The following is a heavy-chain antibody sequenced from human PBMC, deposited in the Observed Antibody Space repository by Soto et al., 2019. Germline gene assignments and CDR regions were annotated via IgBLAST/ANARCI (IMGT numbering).Heavy chain of an antibody. CDR2: IYYSGST. CDR3: ARDSLGDYDLWSGSYNYYGMDV. J-gene: IGHJ6*02. D-gene: IGHD3-3*01. Sequence: SETLSLTCTVSGGSISSYYWSWIRQPPGKGLEWIGYIYYSGSTNYNPSLKSRVTISVDTSKNQFSLKLSSVTAADKAVYYCARDSLGDYDLWSGSYNYYGMDVWRQGTTVTVSS. CDR1: GGSISSYY. V-gene: IGHV4-59*01.